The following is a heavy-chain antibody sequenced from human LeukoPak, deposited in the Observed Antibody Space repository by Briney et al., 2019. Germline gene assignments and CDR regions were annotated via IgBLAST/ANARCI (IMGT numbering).Heavy chain of an antibody. J-gene: IGHJ4*02. CDR3: ARDFGDSSGWYNDY. CDR1: GFTFDDYG. Sequence: GGSLRLSCAASGFTFDDYGMSWVRQAPGKGLEWVSGINWNGGSTGYADSVKGRFTISRDNTKNSVYLQMNSLRAEDTAVYYCARDFGDSSGWYNDYWGQGTLVFVSS. V-gene: IGHV3-20*04. D-gene: IGHD6-19*01. CDR2: INWNGGST.